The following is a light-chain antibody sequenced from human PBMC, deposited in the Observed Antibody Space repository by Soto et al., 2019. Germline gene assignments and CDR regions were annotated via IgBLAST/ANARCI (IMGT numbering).Light chain of an antibody. CDR3: VSYIESSLTHWV. V-gene: IGLV2-14*01. CDR1: YTDVGGYNR. Sequence: QPVLTQPASVSGSPGQSITISCTGTYTDVGGYNRVSWYQHHAGKGPKMLIFEVDNRPSGISDRFPGSKSGDTASLTISDLQAEDEADYYCVSYIESSLTHWVFGGGTKLTVL. CDR2: EVD. J-gene: IGLJ3*02.